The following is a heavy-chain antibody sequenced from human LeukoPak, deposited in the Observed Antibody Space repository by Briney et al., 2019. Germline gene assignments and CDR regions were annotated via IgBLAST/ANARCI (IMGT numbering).Heavy chain of an antibody. CDR3: ATTSVARAGVYYYYHMDV. CDR2: IWYGGSNK. V-gene: IGHV3-33*01. J-gene: IGHJ6*03. D-gene: IGHD1-1*01. Sequence: GGSQRPSCAACGFTFSIYGMHGLRHARGRGVEWVAVIWYGGSNKYYAHSEEGRFTIPRHNSKHTLYLQMNSVRAEDTAVYYCATTSVARAGVYYYYHMDVWGKRTTVTVSS. CDR1: GFTFSIYG.